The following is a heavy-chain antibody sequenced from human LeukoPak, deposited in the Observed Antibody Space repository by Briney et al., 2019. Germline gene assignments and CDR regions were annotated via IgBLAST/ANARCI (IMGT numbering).Heavy chain of an antibody. Sequence: SQTLSLTCTVSGGSISSGGYYWSWIRQHPGKGLEWIGYIYYSGSTYYNPSLKSRVTISVDTSKNQFSLKLSSVTAADTAVYYCARAGSYRQLVRGADYRGQGTLVTVSS. CDR2: IYYSGST. CDR3: ARAGSYRQLVRGADY. CDR1: GGSISSGGYY. V-gene: IGHV4-31*03. D-gene: IGHD6-13*01. J-gene: IGHJ4*02.